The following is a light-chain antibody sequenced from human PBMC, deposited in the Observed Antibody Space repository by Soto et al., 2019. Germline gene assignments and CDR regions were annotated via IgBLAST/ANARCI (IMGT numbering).Light chain of an antibody. CDR2: GAS. CDR1: QSITNNY. CDR3: QQSYYNPT. V-gene: IGKV3-20*01. Sequence: EIVLTQSPGTLSLSPGERATLSCRASQSITNNYLAWYQQKPGRAHRLLIYGASSRATGIPDRFSGSGSGTDFTLTISSLQHEDFATYYCQQSYYNPTFGQGTKVDIK. J-gene: IGKJ1*01.